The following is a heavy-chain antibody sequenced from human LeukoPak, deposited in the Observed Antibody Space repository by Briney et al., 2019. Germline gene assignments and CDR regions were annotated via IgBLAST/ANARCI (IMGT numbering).Heavy chain of an antibody. J-gene: IGHJ4*02. CDR1: RGSISSFY. V-gene: IGHV4-59*01. D-gene: IGHD4-23*01. CDR3: ARDYGGEFDY. Sequence: SETLSLTCTVSRGSISSFYWSWIRQPPGKGLEWIGYISYSGNTKYNPSLKSRVTISVDTSKNQFSLKLSSVTAADTAVYYCARDYGGEFDYWGQGTLVTVSS. CDR2: ISYSGNT.